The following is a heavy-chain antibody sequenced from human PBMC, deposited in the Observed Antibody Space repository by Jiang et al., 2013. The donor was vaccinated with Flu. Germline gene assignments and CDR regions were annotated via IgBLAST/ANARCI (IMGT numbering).Heavy chain of an antibody. CDR2: IYYSGST. Sequence: PGLVKPSETLSLTCTVSGGSISSYYWSWIRQPPGKGLEWIGYIYYSGSTNYNPSLKSRVTISVDTSKNQFSLKLSSVTAADTAVYYCARWRELLGYFDYWGQGTLVTVSS. D-gene: IGHD1-26*01. CDR1: GGSISSYY. CDR3: ARWRELLGYFDY. V-gene: IGHV4-59*01. J-gene: IGHJ4*02.